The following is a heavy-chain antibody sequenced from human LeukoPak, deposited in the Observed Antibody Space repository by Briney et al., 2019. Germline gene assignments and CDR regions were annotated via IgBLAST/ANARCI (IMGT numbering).Heavy chain of an antibody. V-gene: IGHV4-61*02. J-gene: IGHJ6*03. CDR2: IYTSGST. CDR3: AGSEYSSSAYYYYYMDV. CDR1: GVSISSGSYY. Sequence: SETLSLTCTVSGVSISSGSYYWSWIRQPAGKGLEWIGRIYTSGSTNYNPSLKSRVSISVDTSKNQFSLKLSSVTAADTAVYYCAGSEYSSSAYYYYYMDVWGKGTTVTVSS. D-gene: IGHD6-6*01.